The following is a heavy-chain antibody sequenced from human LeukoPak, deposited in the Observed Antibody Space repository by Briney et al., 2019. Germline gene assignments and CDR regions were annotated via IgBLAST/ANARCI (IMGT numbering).Heavy chain of an antibody. CDR3: AGMAIFWHYGMDV. V-gene: IGHV4-31*03. Sequence: SETLSLTCTVSGGSISSGGYYWSWIRQHPGKGLEWVGYIYYSGSTYYNPSLKSRVTISVDTSKNQFSLKLSSVTAADTAVYYCAGMAIFWHYGMDVWGQGTTVTVSS. CDR1: GGSISSGGYY. J-gene: IGHJ6*02. CDR2: IYYSGST. D-gene: IGHD3-9*01.